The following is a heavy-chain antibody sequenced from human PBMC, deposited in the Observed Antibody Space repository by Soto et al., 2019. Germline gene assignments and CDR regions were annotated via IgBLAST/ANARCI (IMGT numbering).Heavy chain of an antibody. Sequence: ASVKVSCKVSGYTLTELSMHWVRQAPGKGLEWMGGFDPEDGETIYAQKFQGRVTMTEDTSTDTAYMELSSLRSEDTAAYYCATGGIYYDSSGYHYYYYGMDVWGQGTTVTVSS. J-gene: IGHJ6*02. CDR3: ATGGIYYDSSGYHYYYYGMDV. D-gene: IGHD3-22*01. CDR1: GYTLTELS. CDR2: FDPEDGET. V-gene: IGHV1-24*01.